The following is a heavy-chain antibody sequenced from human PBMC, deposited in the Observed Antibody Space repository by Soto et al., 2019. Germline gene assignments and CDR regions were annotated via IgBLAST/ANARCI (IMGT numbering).Heavy chain of an antibody. V-gene: IGHV4-4*07. D-gene: IGHD4-17*01. CDR1: GGSTSGKY. CDR2: IYSSGRT. J-gene: IGHJ2*01. Sequence: QVHLQESGPGVVKASETLSLTCSLSGGSTSGKYWSWIRQSAGKGLEWIGRIYSSGRTHYNPSLGSRVSMSVAQNSFSLRLSAVNAADTAIFYCGRDFAVNTALDYCYLDLWGGGTKVSVSS. CDR3: GRDFAVNTALDYCYLDL.